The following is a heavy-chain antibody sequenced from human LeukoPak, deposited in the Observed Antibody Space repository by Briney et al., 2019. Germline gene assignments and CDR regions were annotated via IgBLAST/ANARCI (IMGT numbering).Heavy chain of an antibody. CDR2: ISYDGSNK. CDR1: GFTISSYA. Sequence: GRSLRLSCAASGFTISSYAMHWVRQAPGKGLEWVAVISYDGSNKYYADSVKGRFTISRDNSKNTLYLQMNSLRAEDTAVYYCAREEDIVVVPAAIVGRYYFDYWGQGTLVTVSS. D-gene: IGHD2-2*01. J-gene: IGHJ4*02. CDR3: AREEDIVVVPAAIVGRYYFDY. V-gene: IGHV3-30-3*01.